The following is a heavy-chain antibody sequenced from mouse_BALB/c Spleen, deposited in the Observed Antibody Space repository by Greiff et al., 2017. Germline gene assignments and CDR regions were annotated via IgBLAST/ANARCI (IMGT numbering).Heavy chain of an antibody. D-gene: IGHD2-4*01. CDR2: INSNGGST. Sequence: EVQVVESGGGLVQPGGSLKLSCAASGFTFSSYGMSWVRQTPDKRLELVATINSNGGSTYYPDSVKGRFTISRDNAKNTLYLQMSSLKSEDTAMYYCARDDDYDEGYAMDYWGQGTSVTVSS. CDR1: GFTFSSYG. CDR3: ARDDDYDEGYAMDY. V-gene: IGHV5-6-3*01. J-gene: IGHJ4*01.